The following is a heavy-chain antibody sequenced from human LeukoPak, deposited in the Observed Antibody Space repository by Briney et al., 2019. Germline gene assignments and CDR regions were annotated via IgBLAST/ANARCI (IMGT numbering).Heavy chain of an antibody. J-gene: IGHJ4*02. CDR2: IYHSGST. V-gene: IGHV4-4*02. Sequence: PSETLSLTCAVSGGSISSSNWWSWVRQPPGKGLEWIGEIYHSGSTNYNPSLKSRVTISVDTSKNQFSLKLSSVTAADTAVYYCARVMVRGGGGFDYWGQGTLVTVSS. D-gene: IGHD3-10*01. CDR1: GGSISSSNW. CDR3: ARVMVRGGGGFDY.